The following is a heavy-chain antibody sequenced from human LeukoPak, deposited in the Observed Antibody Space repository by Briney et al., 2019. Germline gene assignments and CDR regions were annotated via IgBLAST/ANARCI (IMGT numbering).Heavy chain of an antibody. D-gene: IGHD2-15*01. CDR1: GYTFTGYY. CDR3: ARDDIVVVVAATPPNYYYYYMDV. V-gene: IGHV1-2*02. Sequence: ASVKVSCKASGYTFTGYYMHWVRQAPGQGLEGMGWINPNSGGTNYAQKFQGRVTMTRDTSISTAYMELSRLRSDDTAVYYCARDDIVVVVAATPPNYYYYYMDVWGKGTTVTVSS. CDR2: INPNSGGT. J-gene: IGHJ6*03.